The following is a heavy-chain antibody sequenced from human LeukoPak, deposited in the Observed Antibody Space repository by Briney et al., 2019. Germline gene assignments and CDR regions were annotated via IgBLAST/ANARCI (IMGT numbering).Heavy chain of an antibody. Sequence: SETLSLTCAVYGGSFSGYYWSWIRQPPGKGLEWIGEINHSGSTNYNPSLKSRVTISVDASKNQFSLKLSSVTAADTAVYYCAKVNGIVSFWGQGTLGTVSS. D-gene: IGHD2/OR15-2a*01. CDR3: AKVNGIVSF. J-gene: IGHJ4*02. CDR2: INHSGST. V-gene: IGHV4-34*01. CDR1: GGSFSGYY.